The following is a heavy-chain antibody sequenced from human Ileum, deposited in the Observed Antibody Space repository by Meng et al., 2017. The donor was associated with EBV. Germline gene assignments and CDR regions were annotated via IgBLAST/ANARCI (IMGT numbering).Heavy chain of an antibody. V-gene: IGHV4-61*08. J-gene: IGHJ4*02. CDR3: ARDLRVGGAFDY. D-gene: IGHD1-26*01. Sequence: QSQQSGQGLVRPSETLSLTCTVSGASVTSSGYSWSWLRQSPGKGLEWLGYVNYNGDSTYNPSLRSRVTIFIDTSKKQFYLNLTSATAADTAIYYCARDLRVGGAFDYWGQGTLVTVSS. CDR1: GASVTSSGYS. CDR2: VNYNGDS.